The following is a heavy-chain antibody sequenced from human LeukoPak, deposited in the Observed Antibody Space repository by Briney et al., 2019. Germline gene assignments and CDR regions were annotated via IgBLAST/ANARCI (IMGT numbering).Heavy chain of an antibody. CDR3: ARDSYGDANFDS. J-gene: IGHJ4*02. Sequence: GGSLRLSCAASRFSFSSYGMHWVRQAPGKGLEWVAYLQYDRTNVQYADSVKGRFTISRDISKNAVYLQMNSLRAEDTAVYYCARDSYGDANFDSWGQGTLVTVSS. V-gene: IGHV3-30*02. D-gene: IGHD4-17*01. CDR2: LQYDRTNV. CDR1: RFSFSSYG.